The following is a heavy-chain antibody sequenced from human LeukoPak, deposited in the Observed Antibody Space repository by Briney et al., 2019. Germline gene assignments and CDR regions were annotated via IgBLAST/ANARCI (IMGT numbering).Heavy chain of an antibody. CDR2: IIPILGIA. V-gene: IGHV1-69*04. D-gene: IGHD5-12*01. CDR1: GGTFXSYA. Sequence: GASVTVSCKASGGTFXSYAISWVRQAPGQGLEWMGRIIPILGIANYAQKFQGRVTITADKSTSTAYMELSSLRSEDTAVYYCARGWLRGGYYFDYWGQGTLVTVSS. J-gene: IGHJ4*02. CDR3: ARGWLRGGYYFDY.